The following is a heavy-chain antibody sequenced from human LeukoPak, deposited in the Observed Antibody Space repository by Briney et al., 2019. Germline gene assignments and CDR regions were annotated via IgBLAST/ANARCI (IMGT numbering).Heavy chain of an antibody. V-gene: IGHV3-33*06. CDR1: GFTFSSFG. CDR3: AKASIAARPRSAGLDY. CDR2: TWYDGSNK. J-gene: IGHJ4*02. Sequence: PGGSQRLSCAASGFTFSSFGMHWVRQAPGKGLEWVAVTWYDGSNKYYADSVKGRLTISGDNSENTLYLQMNSLRAEDTAVYYCAKASIAARPRSAGLDYWGQGTLVTVSS. D-gene: IGHD6-6*01.